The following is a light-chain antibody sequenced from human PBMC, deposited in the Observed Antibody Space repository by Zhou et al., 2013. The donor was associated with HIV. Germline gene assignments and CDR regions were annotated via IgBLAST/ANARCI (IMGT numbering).Light chain of an antibody. Sequence: DIQMTQSPSTLSASVGDRVTITCRASQSISSWLAWYQQKPGKAPKLLISKTSNLESGVPSRFSGSGSGTEFTLTITSLQPDDFGTFFCQQHHFYPVTFGPGTRLQV. CDR3: QQHHFYPVT. V-gene: IGKV1-5*03. J-gene: IGKJ5*01. CDR1: QSISSW. CDR2: KTS.